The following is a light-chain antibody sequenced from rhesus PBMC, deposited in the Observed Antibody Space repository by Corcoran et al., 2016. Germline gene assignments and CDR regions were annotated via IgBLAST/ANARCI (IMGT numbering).Light chain of an antibody. CDR1: QSFSSS. Sequence: DIQMTQSPSSLSASVGDTVTITCRASQSFSSSLAWYQQKPGKAPKLLIYSASSLQSGVPSRFSGRKSGTDFTLTISSLQPEVIASYYCQQYYSYPLTFGGGTKVEIK. J-gene: IGKJ4*01. CDR3: QQYYSYPLT. CDR2: SAS. V-gene: IGKV1-46*01.